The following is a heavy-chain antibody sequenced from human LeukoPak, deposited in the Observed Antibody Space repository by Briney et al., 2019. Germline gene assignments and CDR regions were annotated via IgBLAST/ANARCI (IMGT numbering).Heavy chain of an antibody. CDR2: IYSGGST. CDR1: GFTVSSDY. CDR3: ARNWFDP. Sequence: GGSLRLSCAASGFTVSSDYMSWVRQAPGKGLEWVSVIYSGGSTYYADSVKGRFTISRDRSKNTVYLQMNSLRFEDTAMYYCARNWFDPWGQGTLVTVSS. J-gene: IGHJ5*02. V-gene: IGHV3-53*05.